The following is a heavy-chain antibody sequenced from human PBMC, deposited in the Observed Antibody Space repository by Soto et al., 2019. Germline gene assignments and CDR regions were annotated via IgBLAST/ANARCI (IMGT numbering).Heavy chain of an antibody. Sequence: GESLKISCRGSGYNYNLHWISWVRQKPGRGLEWIGIIYPGDSDTRYNPSFQGQVTIPVDKSINTAYLQWDSLEASDTATYYCARHLRSYDFFQYYYGIDVWGQGSTVTVSS. J-gene: IGHJ6*02. CDR2: IYPGDSDT. D-gene: IGHD3-16*01. CDR3: ARHLRSYDFFQYYYGIDV. V-gene: IGHV5-51*01. CDR1: GYNYNLHW.